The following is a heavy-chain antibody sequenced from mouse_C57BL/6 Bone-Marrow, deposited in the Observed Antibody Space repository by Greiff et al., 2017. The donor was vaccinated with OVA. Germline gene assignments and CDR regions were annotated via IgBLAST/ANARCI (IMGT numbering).Heavy chain of an antibody. J-gene: IGHJ4*01. CDR1: GFTFSDYG. CDR2: ISSGSSTI. D-gene: IGHD2-5*01. Sequence: EVHLVESGGGLVKPGGSLKLSCAASGFTFSDYGMHWVRQAPEKGLEWVAYISSGSSTIYYAETVKGRFTISRDNAKNTLFLQMTSLRSEDTAMYYCARNSNYGMDYWGQGTSVTVSS. V-gene: IGHV5-17*01. CDR3: ARNSNYGMDY.